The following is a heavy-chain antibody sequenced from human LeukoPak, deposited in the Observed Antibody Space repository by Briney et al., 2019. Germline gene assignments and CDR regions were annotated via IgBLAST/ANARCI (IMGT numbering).Heavy chain of an antibody. Sequence: PSETLSLTCAVYGGSFSCYYWSWIRQPPGKGLEWIGEINHSGSTNYNPSLKSRVTISVDTSKNQFSLKLSSVTAADTAVYYCARKQYQMLYDGYFQHWGQGTLVTVSS. CDR2: INHSGST. V-gene: IGHV4-34*01. CDR3: ARKQYQMLYDGYFQH. CDR1: GGSFSCYY. J-gene: IGHJ1*01. D-gene: IGHD2-2*02.